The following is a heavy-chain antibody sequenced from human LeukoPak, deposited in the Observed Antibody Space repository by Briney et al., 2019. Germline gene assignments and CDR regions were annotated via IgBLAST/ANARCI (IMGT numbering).Heavy chain of an antibody. CDR1: GFTVSSNF. D-gene: IGHD6-6*01. CDR3: ARGGSSSPGLDY. Sequence: GGSLRLSCAASGFTVSSNFMSWVRQAPGKGLECVSVIYSRGGTYYADSVKGRFTISRDNAKNSLYLQMNSLRAEDTAVYYCARGGSSSPGLDYWGQGTLVTVSS. CDR2: IYSRGGT. V-gene: IGHV3-53*01. J-gene: IGHJ4*02.